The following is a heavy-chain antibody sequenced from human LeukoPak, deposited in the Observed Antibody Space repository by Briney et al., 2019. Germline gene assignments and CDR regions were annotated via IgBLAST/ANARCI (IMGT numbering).Heavy chain of an antibody. CDR3: ASPKAETYYYDSSGKFDY. J-gene: IGHJ4*02. CDR2: IIPIFGTA. V-gene: IGHV1-69*13. Sequence: SVKVSCKASGGTFSSYAISWVRQAPGQGLEWMGGIIPIFGTANYAQKFQGRVTITADESTSTAYMELSSLRSEDTAVYYCASPKAETYYYDSSGKFDYWGQGTLVTVSS. D-gene: IGHD3-22*01. CDR1: GGTFSSYA.